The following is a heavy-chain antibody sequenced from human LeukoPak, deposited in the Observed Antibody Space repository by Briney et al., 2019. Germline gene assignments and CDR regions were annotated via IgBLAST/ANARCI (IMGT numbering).Heavy chain of an antibody. CDR2: MNPNSGNT. J-gene: IGHJ4*02. CDR3: ARYYYDSGGYYQFDY. Sequence: GASVKVSCKASTYSFTSYDINWVRQATGQGLEWMGWMNPNSGNTGYAQKFQGRVTMTRNTSISTAYMELSSLRSEDTAVYYCARYYYDSGGYYQFDYWGQGTLVTVSS. V-gene: IGHV1-8*01. CDR1: TYSFTSYD. D-gene: IGHD3-22*01.